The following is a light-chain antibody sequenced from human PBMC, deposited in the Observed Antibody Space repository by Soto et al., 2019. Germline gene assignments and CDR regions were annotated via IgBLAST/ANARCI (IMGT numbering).Light chain of an antibody. Sequence: QSVLTQPPSVSATPGQKVTISCSGSDSNLGRNYVSWYQQLPGTAPRLLIYDNVYRFSGIPARFSASKSGTSATLGIAGLQPGDEGDYYCGSWNINLRAYVFGTGTKLTVL. V-gene: IGLV1-51*01. CDR3: GSWNINLRAYV. CDR1: DSNLGRNY. CDR2: DNV. J-gene: IGLJ1*01.